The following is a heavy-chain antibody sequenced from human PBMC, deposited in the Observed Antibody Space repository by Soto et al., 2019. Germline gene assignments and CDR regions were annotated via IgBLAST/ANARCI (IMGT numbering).Heavy chain of an antibody. CDR2: ISGSGGST. CDR1: GFTFSSYA. CDR3: AKDYPPHSYGSGWSPYYYYGMDV. Sequence: EVQLLESGGGLVQPGGSLRLSCAASGFTFSSYAMSWVRQAPGKGLEWVSAISGSGGSTCYADSVKGRFTISRDNSKNALYLQMNSLRADVTAVYYCAKDYPPHSYGSGWSPYYYYGMDVWGQGTTVPVSS. J-gene: IGHJ6*02. V-gene: IGHV3-23*01. D-gene: IGHD6-19*01.